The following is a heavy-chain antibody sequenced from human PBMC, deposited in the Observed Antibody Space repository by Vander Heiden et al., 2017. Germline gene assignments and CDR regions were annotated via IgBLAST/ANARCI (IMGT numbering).Heavy chain of an antibody. CDR2: INQHGGEV. D-gene: IGHD6-13*01. CDR3: ARDGVAPGIYFDY. J-gene: IGHJ4*02. CDR1: GFTFVSHW. Sequence: EVQLVASGGGLVQPGGYLRLSCGASGFTFVSHWMSWVRQSPGKGLEWVANINQHGGEVHYVDSVKGRFTISRDNAKNSLYLQMNGLRVEDTAVYYCARDGVAPGIYFDYWGQGTLVTVSA. V-gene: IGHV3-7*01.